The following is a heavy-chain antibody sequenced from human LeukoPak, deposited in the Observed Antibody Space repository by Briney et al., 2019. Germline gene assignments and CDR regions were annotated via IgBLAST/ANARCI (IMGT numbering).Heavy chain of an antibody. CDR3: ARNYGDYDYYYYGMDV. CDR2: IRYDGSNK. J-gene: IGHJ6*02. Sequence: GGSLRLSCAASGFTFSSYGMHWVRQAPSKGLEWVAFIRYDGSNKYYADSVKGRFTISRDNSKNTLYLQMNSLRAEDTAVYYCARNYGDYDYYYYGMDVWGQGTTVTVSS. V-gene: IGHV3-30*02. D-gene: IGHD4-17*01. CDR1: GFTFSSYG.